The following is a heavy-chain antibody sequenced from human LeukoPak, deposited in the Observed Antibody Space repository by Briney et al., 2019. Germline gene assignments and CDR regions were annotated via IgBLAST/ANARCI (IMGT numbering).Heavy chain of an antibody. Sequence: GESLKISCNVSGYSFTSYWIGWVRQMPGKGLECMGIIYPGDSDTRYSPSFQGQVTISADKSISTAYLQWSSLKASDTAMYYCARHETGPYFDYWGQGTLVTVSS. D-gene: IGHD1-1*01. CDR2: IYPGDSDT. CDR3: ARHETGPYFDY. CDR1: GYSFTSYW. V-gene: IGHV5-51*01. J-gene: IGHJ4*02.